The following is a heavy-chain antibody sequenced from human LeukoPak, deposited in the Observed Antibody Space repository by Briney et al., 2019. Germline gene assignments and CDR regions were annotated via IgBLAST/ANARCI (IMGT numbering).Heavy chain of an antibody. CDR3: AKDSSTGWYSGEVYYFDY. CDR1: GFTFRFYA. J-gene: IGHJ4*02. Sequence: GGSLRLSCAASGFTFRFYAMSWVRQSPGKGLEWVSAISGSGGSTYFADSVKGRFTISRDNSKNTLYLQMNSLRAEDTAVYYCAKDSSTGWYSGEVYYFDYWGQGTLVTVSS. D-gene: IGHD6-13*01. CDR2: ISGSGGST. V-gene: IGHV3-23*01.